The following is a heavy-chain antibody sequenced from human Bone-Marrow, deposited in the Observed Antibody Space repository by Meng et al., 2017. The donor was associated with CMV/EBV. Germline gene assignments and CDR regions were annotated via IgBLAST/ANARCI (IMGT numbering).Heavy chain of an antibody. CDR3: VSDFRITMVRGVMADSTLDV. V-gene: IGHV3-30*03. CDR1: GFTFSSYF. CDR2: ISDDGSNK. J-gene: IGHJ6*02. D-gene: IGHD3-10*01. Sequence: GESLKISCAASGFTFSSYFMHWVRLAPGKGLEWVALISDDGSNKYYADSVKGRFTISRDNFKNTLYLQMNSLRAEDTAVYYCVSDFRITMVRGVMADSTLDVWGQGTTVTVSS.